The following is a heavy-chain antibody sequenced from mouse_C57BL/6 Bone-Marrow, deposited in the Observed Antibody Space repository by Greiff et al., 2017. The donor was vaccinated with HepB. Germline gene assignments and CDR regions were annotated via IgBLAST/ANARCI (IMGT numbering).Heavy chain of an antibody. J-gene: IGHJ3*01. CDR1: GYTFTSYW. CDR3: ARDSSGVEWFAY. D-gene: IGHD3-2*02. V-gene: IGHV1-64*01. Sequence: QVQLQQSGAELVKPGASVKLSCKASGYTFTSYWMHWVKQRPGQGLEWIGMIHPNSGSTNYNEKFKSKATLTVDKSSSTAYMQLSSLTSEDSAVYYCARDSSGVEWFAYWGQGTLVTVSA. CDR2: IHPNSGST.